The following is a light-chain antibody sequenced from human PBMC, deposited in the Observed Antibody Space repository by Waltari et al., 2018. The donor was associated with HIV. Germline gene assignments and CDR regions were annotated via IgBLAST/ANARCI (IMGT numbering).Light chain of an antibody. CDR1: NIGSQI. J-gene: IGLJ2*01. V-gene: IGLV3-21*02. CDR3: QVWYSGTDYVV. CDR2: DDV. Sequence: SYVLTQPPSVSVAPGQTARITCGGNNIGSQIVHWYQQKPGQAPMLVVYDDVCRPSGIPERFSDSNSGNTATLTISRVEAGDDADYYCQVWYSGTDYVVFGGGTKLTVL.